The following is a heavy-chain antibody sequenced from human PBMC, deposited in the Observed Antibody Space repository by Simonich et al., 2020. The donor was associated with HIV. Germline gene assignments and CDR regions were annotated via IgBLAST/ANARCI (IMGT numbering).Heavy chain of an antibody. Sequence: QVQLQQWGAGLLKPSETLSLTCAVYGGSFSGYYWSWIRQPPGKGMEWIGEINHSGSTDYNSSLKSRVTISVDTSKTQFSLKLSSVTAADTAVYYCARLEKDWYYNYYYMDVWGKGTTVTVSS. CDR3: ARLEKDWYYNYYYMDV. V-gene: IGHV4-34*01. J-gene: IGHJ6*03. D-gene: IGHD3-9*01. CDR1: GGSFSGYY. CDR2: INHSGST.